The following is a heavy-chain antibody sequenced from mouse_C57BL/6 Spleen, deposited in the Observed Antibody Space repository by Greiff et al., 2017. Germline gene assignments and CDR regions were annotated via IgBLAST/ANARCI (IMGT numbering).Heavy chain of an antibody. Sequence: EVQRVESGPGLVKPSQSLSLTCSVTGYSITSGYYWNWIRQFPGNKLEWMGYISYDGSNNYNPSLKNRISITRDTSKNQFFLKLNSVTTEDTATYYCAREGTYYSNYGYWYFDVWGTGTTVTVSS. CDR1: GYSITSGYY. V-gene: IGHV3-6*01. J-gene: IGHJ1*03. CDR2: ISYDGSN. CDR3: AREGTYYSNYGYWYFDV. D-gene: IGHD2-5*01.